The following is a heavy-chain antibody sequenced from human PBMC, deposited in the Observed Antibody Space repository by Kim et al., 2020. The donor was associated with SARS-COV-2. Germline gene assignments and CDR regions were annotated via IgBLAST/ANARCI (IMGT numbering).Heavy chain of an antibody. D-gene: IGHD2-2*02. J-gene: IGHJ6*01. V-gene: IGHV4-34*01. CDR3: TRGRAGVVPGPILVLGPNYDYRLIDL. CDR2: INHSGSS. Sequence: SETLSLTCAVYGGSFSGYSWNWIRQPPGKGLEWLGEINHSGSSNYNPSLKSRVTMSVDTSKNQFSLRLRSVTAADTAYYYCTRGRAGVVPGPILVLGPNYDYRLIDLGGRGTTVTVSS. CDR1: GGSFSGYS.